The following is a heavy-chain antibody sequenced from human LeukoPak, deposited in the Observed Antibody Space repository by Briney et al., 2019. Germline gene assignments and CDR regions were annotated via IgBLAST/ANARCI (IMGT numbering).Heavy chain of an antibody. J-gene: IGHJ4*02. V-gene: IGHV3-23*01. CDR2: ISGSGGST. CDR3: AKSASAYSSSCPDY. Sequence: PGGSLRLSCAASGFTVGSNYMSWVRQAPGKGLEWVSAISGSGGSTYYADSVKGRFTTSRDNSKNTLYLQMNSLRAEDTAVYYCAKSASAYSSSCPDYWGQGTLVTVSS. D-gene: IGHD6-13*01. CDR1: GFTVGSNY.